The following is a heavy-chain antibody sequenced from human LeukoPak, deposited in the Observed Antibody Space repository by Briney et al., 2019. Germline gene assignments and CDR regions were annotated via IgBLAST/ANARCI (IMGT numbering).Heavy chain of an antibody. CDR2: ISWDSGNT. CDR1: GFTFNDYA. V-gene: IGHV3-43D*03. D-gene: IGHD6-13*01. CDR3: AKGPGAAVGKRYIQH. Sequence: GGSLRLSCAASGFTFNDYAMYWVRQAPGKGLEWVSLISWDSGNTYYADSVKGRFTISRDNSKNSLSLQMNSLRAEDTALYYCAKGPGAAVGKRYIQHWGQGTLVTVSS. J-gene: IGHJ1*01.